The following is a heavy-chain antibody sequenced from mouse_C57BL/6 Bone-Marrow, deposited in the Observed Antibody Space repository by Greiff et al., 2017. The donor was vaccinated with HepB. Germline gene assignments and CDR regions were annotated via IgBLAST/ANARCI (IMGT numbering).Heavy chain of an antibody. V-gene: IGHV5-9-1*02. D-gene: IGHD1-1*01. CDR2: ISSGGDYI. J-gene: IGHJ2*01. CDR1: GFTFSSYA. CDR3: TRVVVVAYYFDY. Sequence: EVKLMESGEGLVKPGGSLKLSCAASGFTFSSYAMSWVRQTPEKRLEWVAYISSGGDYIYYADTVKGRFTISRDNARNTLYLQMSSLKSEDTAMYYCTRVVVVAYYFDYWGQGTTLTVSS.